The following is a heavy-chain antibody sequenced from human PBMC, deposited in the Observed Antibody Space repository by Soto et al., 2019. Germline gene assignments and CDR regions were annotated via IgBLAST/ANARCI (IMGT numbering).Heavy chain of an antibody. CDR2: IDGSGGTT. CDR3: AKNSGWFKT. J-gene: IGHJ5*02. Sequence: EFQVLQSGGGLVQPGGSLTLSCAASGFPFSSTDMTWVRQAHGKGLEWVSTIDGSGGTTYYADSVKGRFTISRDNSINTVFLQINSLRADDTALYFCAKNSGWFKTWGQGALVTVSS. V-gene: IGHV3-23*01. CDR1: GFPFSSTD. D-gene: IGHD3-10*01.